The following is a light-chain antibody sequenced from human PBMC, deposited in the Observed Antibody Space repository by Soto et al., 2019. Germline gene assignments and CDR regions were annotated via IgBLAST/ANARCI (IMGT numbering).Light chain of an antibody. V-gene: IGKV3-20*01. Sequence: DIVLTQSPGTLSLSPGERATLSCRASQSVSSNYLAWYQHKPGQAPRLLIYGASSRATGIPDRFSGSGSGTDFTLTISRLEPEDFAVYYCQQYDNSFTFGPGTKVDI. J-gene: IGKJ3*01. CDR3: QQYDNSFT. CDR1: QSVSSNY. CDR2: GAS.